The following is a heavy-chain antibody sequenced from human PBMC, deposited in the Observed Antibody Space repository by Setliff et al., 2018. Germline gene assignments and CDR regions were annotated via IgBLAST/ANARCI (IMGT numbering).Heavy chain of an antibody. CDR3: AREREGFYRSGGSCYSSHYYYMDV. Sequence: PSETLSLTCNVSGGAFSDYYWTWIRQSAGKGLEWIGRVYASGSTDYNPSLKSRVTMSVDTSKTQFSLKLRSVTAADTAVYYCAREREGFYRSGGSCYSSHYYYMDVWGKGTTVTVLL. D-gene: IGHD2-15*01. V-gene: IGHV4-4*07. J-gene: IGHJ6*03. CDR1: GGAFSDYY. CDR2: VYASGST.